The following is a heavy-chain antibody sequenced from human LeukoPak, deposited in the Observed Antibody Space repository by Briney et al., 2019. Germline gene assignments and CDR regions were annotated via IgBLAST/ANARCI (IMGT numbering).Heavy chain of an antibody. J-gene: IGHJ6*03. CDR1: GYTFTGYY. D-gene: IGHD4-17*01. CDR3: ARDHGDYDVVYYYYYMDV. CDR2: INPNSGGT. V-gene: IGHV1-2*06. Sequence: GASVKVSCKASGYTFTGYYMHWVRQAPGQGLEWMGRINPNSGGTNYAQKFQGRVTMTRDTSISAAYMELSRLRSDDTAVYYRARDHGDYDVVYYYYYMDVWGKGTTVTVSS.